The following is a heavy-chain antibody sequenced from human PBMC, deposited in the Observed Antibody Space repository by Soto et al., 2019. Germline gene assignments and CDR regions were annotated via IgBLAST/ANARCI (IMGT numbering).Heavy chain of an antibody. CDR2: IYYSGST. D-gene: IGHD6-13*01. CDR3: ARKRPPSSSWYYGYYYGMDA. Sequence: SETLSLTCTVSGGSISSYYWSWIRQPPGKGLEWIGYIYYSGSTNYNPSLKSRVTISVDTSKNQFSLKLSSVTAADTAVYYCARKRPPSSSWYYGYYYGMDAWGQGTTVTVS. V-gene: IGHV4-59*01. J-gene: IGHJ6*02. CDR1: GGSISSYY.